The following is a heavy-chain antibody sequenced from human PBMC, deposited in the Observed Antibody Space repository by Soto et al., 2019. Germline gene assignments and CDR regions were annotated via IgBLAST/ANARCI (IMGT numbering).Heavy chain of an antibody. CDR1: GGTFSSYG. CDR3: ARAAQPRDYYYGMDV. V-gene: IGHV1-69*12. J-gene: IGHJ6*02. Sequence: QVQLVQSGAEVKKPGSSVKVSCKASGGTFSSYGISWVRQAPGQGLEWMGGIIPIFGTANYAQKFQGRVTITEDESTSRGYMELSSLRSEERAVYSGARAAQPRDYYYGMDVWGQGTTVTVSS. CDR2: IIPIFGTA.